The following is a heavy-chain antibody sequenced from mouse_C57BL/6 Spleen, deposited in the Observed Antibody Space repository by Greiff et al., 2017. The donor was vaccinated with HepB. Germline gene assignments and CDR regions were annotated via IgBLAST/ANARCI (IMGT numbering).Heavy chain of an antibody. CDR1: GFTFSDYG. D-gene: IGHD4-1*01. V-gene: IGHV5-17*01. CDR2: ISSGSSTI. J-gene: IGHJ2*01. CDR3: ARYWVHFDY. Sequence: EVKLVESGGGLVKPGGSLKLSCAASGFTFSDYGMHWVRQAPEKGLEWVAYISSGSSTINYAETLKGRFTISRDNAKNTLFLQMTSLRSEDTAMYYWARYWVHFDYWGQGTTLTVSS.